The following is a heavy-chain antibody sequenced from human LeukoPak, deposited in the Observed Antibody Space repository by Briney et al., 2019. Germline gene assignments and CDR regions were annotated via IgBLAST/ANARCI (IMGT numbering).Heavy chain of an antibody. J-gene: IGHJ4*02. CDR1: GFPFNSYA. Sequence: PGGSLRLSCAASGFPFNSYAMHWVRQAPAQGLESVAVIWYDGSNKYYADSVKGRFTISRDNSKNTLYLQMSSLRPEDTAVYYCAKGAYLRYFEWLWANWGQGTLVTVSS. CDR2: IWYDGSNK. D-gene: IGHD3-9*01. V-gene: IGHV3-30*02. CDR3: AKGAYLRYFEWLWAN.